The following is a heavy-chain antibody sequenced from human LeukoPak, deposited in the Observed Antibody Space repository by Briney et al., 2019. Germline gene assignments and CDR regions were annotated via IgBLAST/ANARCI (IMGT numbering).Heavy chain of an antibody. D-gene: IGHD6-13*01. CDR1: GGSFSGYY. Sequence: SETLSLTCAVYGGSFSGYYWSWIRQPPGKGLEWIGEINHSGSTNYNPSLKSRVTISVDTSKNQFSLKLSSVTAADTAVYYCARLAAAGTGLFSANWFDLWGQGTLVTVSS. V-gene: IGHV4-34*01. J-gene: IGHJ5*02. CDR3: ARLAAAGTGLFSANWFDL. CDR2: INHSGST.